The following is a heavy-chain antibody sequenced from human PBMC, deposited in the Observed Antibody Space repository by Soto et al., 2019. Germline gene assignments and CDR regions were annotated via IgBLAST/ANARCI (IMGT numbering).Heavy chain of an antibody. J-gene: IGHJ3*02. Sequence: EVQLVESGGGLVQPGGSLRLSCAASGFTSSSYWIHWVRPAPGKGLVWVSRISTDGSSTNYADSVKGRFTISRDNAKNTVYLQMNSLRAEDTAVYYCARDTYYYDSSDHFSADAFDIWGQGTMVTVSS. D-gene: IGHD3-22*01. CDR1: GFTSSSYW. CDR2: ISTDGSST. CDR3: ARDTYYYDSSDHFSADAFDI. V-gene: IGHV3-74*01.